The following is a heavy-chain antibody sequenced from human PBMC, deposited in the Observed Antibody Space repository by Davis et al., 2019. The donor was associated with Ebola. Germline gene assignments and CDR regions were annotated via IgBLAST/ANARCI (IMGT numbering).Heavy chain of an antibody. V-gene: IGHV4-59*01. CDR3: ARQKVTNAFDI. CDR1: GGSISSYY. CDR2: IYYSGST. J-gene: IGHJ3*02. Sequence: MPSETLSLTCTVSGGSISSYYWSWIRQPPGKGLEWIGYIYYSGSTNYNPSLKSRVTISVDTSKNQFSLKLSSVTAADTAVYYCARQKVTNAFDIWGQGTMVTISS.